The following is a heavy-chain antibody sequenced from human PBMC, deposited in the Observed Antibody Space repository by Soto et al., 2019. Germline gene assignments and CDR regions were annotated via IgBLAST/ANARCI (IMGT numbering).Heavy chain of an antibody. J-gene: IGHJ6*02. Sequence: ASVKVSCKASGYTFTSYGISWVRQAPGQGLEWMGWISAYDGNTNYAQKLQGRVTMTTDTSSRTAYMHLRSLRSDDTAVYFCARGGYYDSSGSRNYHYYGMDVWGQGTTVTVSS. D-gene: IGHD3-22*01. CDR2: ISAYDGNT. V-gene: IGHV1-18*01. CDR3: ARGGYYDSSGSRNYHYYGMDV. CDR1: GYTFTSYG.